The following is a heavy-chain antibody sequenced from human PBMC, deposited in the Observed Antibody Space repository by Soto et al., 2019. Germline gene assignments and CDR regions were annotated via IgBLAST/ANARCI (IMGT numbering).Heavy chain of an antibody. J-gene: IGHJ3*02. CDR1: GGSISSYY. V-gene: IGHV4-59*12. D-gene: IGHD3-16*01. Sequence: SETLSLTCTVSGGSISSYYWSWIRQPPGKGLEWIGYIYYSGSTNYNPSLKSRVTISVDTSKNQFSLKLSSVTAADTAVYYFARDSFSEMIRGDDGFDIWGPGTMVTVSS. CDR3: ARDSFSEMIRGDDGFDI. CDR2: IYYSGST.